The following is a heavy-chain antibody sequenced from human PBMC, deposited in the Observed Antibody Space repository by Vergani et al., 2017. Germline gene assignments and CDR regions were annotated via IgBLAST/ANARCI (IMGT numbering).Heavy chain of an antibody. J-gene: IGHJ4*02. V-gene: IGHV4-39*07. CDR2: IYYSGST. Sequence: QLQLQESGPGLVKPSETLSLTCTVSGGSISSSSYYWGWIRQPPGKGLEWIGSIYYSGSTYYNTSLKSRVTISVDTSKNPVSLKLSSVTAVDTAVYYCARDGYSGYVHIAVDDDWGQGTLVTVSS. CDR1: GGSISSSSYY. D-gene: IGHD5-12*01. CDR3: ARDGYSGYVHIAVDDD.